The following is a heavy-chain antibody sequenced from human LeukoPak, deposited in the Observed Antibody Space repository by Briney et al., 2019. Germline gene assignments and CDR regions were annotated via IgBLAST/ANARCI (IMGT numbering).Heavy chain of an antibody. V-gene: IGHV1-8*03. CDR3: AKDGAWLRFDD. CDR1: GYTFTSYD. J-gene: IGHJ4*02. CDR2: MNPNSGNT. D-gene: IGHD5-12*01. Sequence: EASVKVSCKASGYTFTSYDINWVRQATGQGLEWMGWMNPNSGNTGYAQKFQGRVTITRNTSISTAYMELSSLRSEDTAVYYCAKDGAWLRFDDWGQGILVTVSS.